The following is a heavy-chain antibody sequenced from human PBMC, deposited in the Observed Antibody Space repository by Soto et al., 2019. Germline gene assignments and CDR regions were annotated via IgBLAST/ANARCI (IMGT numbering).Heavy chain of an antibody. Sequence: PSETLSLTCTVSGGSISSYYWSWIRHPPGKGLEWIGYIYYSGSTNYNPSLKSRVTISVDTSKNQFSLKLSSVTAADTAVYYCARSLTIFGVANYYYYGMDVWGQGTTVTVSS. CDR3: ARSLTIFGVANYYYYGMDV. V-gene: IGHV4-59*01. J-gene: IGHJ6*02. CDR2: IYYSGST. D-gene: IGHD3-3*01. CDR1: GGSISSYY.